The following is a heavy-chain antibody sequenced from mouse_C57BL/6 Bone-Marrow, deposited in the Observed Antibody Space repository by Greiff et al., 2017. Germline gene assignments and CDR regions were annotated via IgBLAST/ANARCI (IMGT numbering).Heavy chain of an antibody. J-gene: IGHJ3*01. CDR1: GFTFSDYG. D-gene: IGHD2-4*01. V-gene: IGHV5-17*01. CDR2: ISSGSSTI. CDR3: AISMIKAWFAY. Sequence: EVQGVESGGGLVKPGGSLKLSCAASGFTFSDYGMHWVRQAPEKGLEWVAYISSGSSTIYYADTVKGRFTISRDNAKNTLFLQMTSLRSEDTAMYYCAISMIKAWFAYWGQGTLVTVSA.